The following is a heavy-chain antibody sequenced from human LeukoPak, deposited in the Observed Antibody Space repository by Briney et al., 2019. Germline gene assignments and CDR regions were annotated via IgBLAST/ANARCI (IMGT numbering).Heavy chain of an antibody. CDR3: ARDWSGVYDY. D-gene: IGHD3-3*01. Sequence: PSETLSLTFTVSGGSLSSFYWSWIRQPPGEGMEWIGRIYTSGSTNYNPSLKSRVTMSVDTSKNQFSLKLSSVTAADTAVYYCARDWSGVYDYWGQGTLVTVSS. CDR2: IYTSGST. V-gene: IGHV4-4*07. CDR1: GGSLSSFY. J-gene: IGHJ4*02.